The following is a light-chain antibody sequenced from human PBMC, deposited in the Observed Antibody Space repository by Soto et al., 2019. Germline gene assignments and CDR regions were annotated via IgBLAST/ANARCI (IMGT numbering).Light chain of an antibody. CDR2: DVS. Sequence: QSALTQPASVSGSPGQSITISCTGTSSDVGGYNYVSWYQQHPDKAPKLMIYDVSNRPSGGSNRFSGSKSGNTASLTISGLQAEDEAEYYCSSYTSSSTRVFGGGTQLTVL. J-gene: IGLJ2*01. CDR3: SSYTSSSTRV. CDR1: SSDVGGYNY. V-gene: IGLV2-14*01.